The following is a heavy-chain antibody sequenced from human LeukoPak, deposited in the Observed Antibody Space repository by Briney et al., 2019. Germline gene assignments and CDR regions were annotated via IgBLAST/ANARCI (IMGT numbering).Heavy chain of an antibody. CDR2: TSWNSGSI. CDR1: GFTFSNYW. J-gene: IGHJ4*02. Sequence: PGGSLRLSCAASGFTFSNYWMLWVRQPPGKGLVWILATSWNSGSIGYAESEKGRFTISRDNAKKSLYLQMNSLRAEDMALYYCAKDLSPVAGIGFDYWGQGTLVTVSS. D-gene: IGHD6-19*01. V-gene: IGHV3-9*03. CDR3: AKDLSPVAGIGFDY.